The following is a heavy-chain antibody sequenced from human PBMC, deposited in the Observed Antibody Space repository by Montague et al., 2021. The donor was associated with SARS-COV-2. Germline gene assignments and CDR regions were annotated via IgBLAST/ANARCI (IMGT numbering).Heavy chain of an antibody. Sequence: SETLSLTCAVYGGSFSVYYWSWLRQSPRSGLEWIAEINHSGTANXNPSLKSRVSISVDTSKNQFTLKLTSVTAADTAMYYCARHSGDYTIFGVVIYYMDVWGKGTTVTVSS. CDR3: ARHSGDYTIFGVVIYYMDV. CDR1: GGSFSVYY. D-gene: IGHD3-3*01. CDR2: INHSGTA. V-gene: IGHV4-34*01. J-gene: IGHJ6*03.